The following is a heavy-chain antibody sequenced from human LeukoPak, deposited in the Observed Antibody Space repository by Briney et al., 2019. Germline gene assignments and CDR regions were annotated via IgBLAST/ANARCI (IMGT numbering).Heavy chain of an antibody. D-gene: IGHD6-13*01. CDR2: IYYSGST. V-gene: IGHV4-31*03. J-gene: IGHJ4*02. Sequence: PSETLSLTCTVSGGSISSGGYYWSWIRQHPGKGLEWIGYIYYSGSTYYNPSLKSRVTISVDTSKNQFSLKLSSVTAADTAVYYCARGSWDGRSYSSSYSFDYWGQGTLVTVSS. CDR3: ARGSWDGRSYSSSYSFDY. CDR1: GGSISSGGYY.